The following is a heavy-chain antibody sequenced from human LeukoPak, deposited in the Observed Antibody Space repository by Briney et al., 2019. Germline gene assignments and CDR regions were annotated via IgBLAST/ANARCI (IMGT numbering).Heavy chain of an antibody. V-gene: IGHV4-39*07. CDR1: GGSINSSSYY. Sequence: SETLSLTCTVSGGSINSSSYYWGWTRQPPGKGLEYIGSIYYSGNTYYNPSLKSRVTILVDTSKNQFSLKLSSVTAADTAMYYCARGRRIVVLPGRGYFDLWGRGTLVTVSS. CDR3: ARGRRIVVLPGRGYFDL. CDR2: IYYSGNT. D-gene: IGHD4/OR15-4a*01. J-gene: IGHJ2*01.